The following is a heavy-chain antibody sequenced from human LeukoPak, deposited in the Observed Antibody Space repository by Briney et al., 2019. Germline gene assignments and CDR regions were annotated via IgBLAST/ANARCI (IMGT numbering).Heavy chain of an antibody. CDR1: GGSISSFY. CDR3: ASSNDILTGYSQEY. V-gene: IGHV4-4*07. J-gene: IGHJ4*02. Sequence: PSETLSLTCTVSGGSISSFYWSWIRQPAGKGLEWIGRVYNSESNIYNPFLKSRVTISVDTSKNQFSLKLSSVTAADTAVYYCASSNDILTGYSQEYWGQGTLVTVSS. D-gene: IGHD3-9*01. CDR2: VYNSESN.